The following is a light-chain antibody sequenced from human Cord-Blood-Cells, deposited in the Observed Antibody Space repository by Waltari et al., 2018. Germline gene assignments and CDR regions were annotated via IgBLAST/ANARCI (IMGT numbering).Light chain of an antibody. V-gene: IGKV1-5*01. CDR1: QSISSW. CDR2: DAS. Sequence: DIQMTQSPSTLSASVGDRVTTTCRASQSISSWLAWYQQKPGKAPKLLIYDASSLESGVPSRFSGSGSGTEFTLTISSLQPDDFVTYYCQQYNSYSPYTFGQGTKLEIK. J-gene: IGKJ2*01. CDR3: QQYNSYSPYT.